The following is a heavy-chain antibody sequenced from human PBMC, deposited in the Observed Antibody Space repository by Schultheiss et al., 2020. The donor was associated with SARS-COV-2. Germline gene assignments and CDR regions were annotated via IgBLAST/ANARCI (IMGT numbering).Heavy chain of an antibody. Sequence: GGSLRLSCAASGFTFSGYAMNWVRQAPGKGLEWVAVISYDGSNKYYADSVKGRFTISRDNSKNTLYLQMNSLRAEDTAVYYCARFSAHSGSYNYWGQGTLVTVSS. J-gene: IGHJ4*02. CDR2: ISYDGSNK. D-gene: IGHD3-10*01. CDR3: ARFSAHSGSYNY. V-gene: IGHV3-30*01. CDR1: GFTFSGYA.